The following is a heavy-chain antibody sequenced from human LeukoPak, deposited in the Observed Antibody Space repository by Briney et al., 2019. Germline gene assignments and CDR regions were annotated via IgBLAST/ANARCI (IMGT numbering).Heavy chain of an antibody. CDR3: ARDWNYVDY. J-gene: IGHJ4*02. CDR1: GFTFSSYW. CDR2: INSDGSST. Sequence: PGGSLRLSCAATGFTFSSYWMSWVCQAPGKGLVWVSRINSDGSSTSYADSVKGRFTISRDNAKNTLYLQMNSLRVEDTAVYYCARDWNYVDYWGQGTLVTVSS. D-gene: IGHD1-1*01. V-gene: IGHV3-74*01.